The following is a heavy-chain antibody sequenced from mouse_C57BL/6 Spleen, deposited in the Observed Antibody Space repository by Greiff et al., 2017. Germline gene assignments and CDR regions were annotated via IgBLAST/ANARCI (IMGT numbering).Heavy chain of an antibody. V-gene: IGHV5-6*01. CDR3: ARHNDYGKDRYAMDY. CDR1: GFTFSSYG. J-gene: IGHJ4*01. D-gene: IGHD2-4*01. CDR2: ISSGGSYT. Sequence: EVQGVESGGDLVKPGGSLKLSCAASGFTFSSYGMSWVRQTPDKRLEWVATISSGGSYTYYPDSVKGRLTIARDNAKNTLYLQMSSRKSEDTAMYYCARHNDYGKDRYAMDYWGQGTSVTVSS.